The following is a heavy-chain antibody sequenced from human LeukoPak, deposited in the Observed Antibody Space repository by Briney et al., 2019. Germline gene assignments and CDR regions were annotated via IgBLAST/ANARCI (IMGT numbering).Heavy chain of an antibody. CDR3: ARGGTCGGDCYSTVPYYYYGMDV. J-gene: IGHJ6*02. D-gene: IGHD2-21*02. CDR2: IYYSGST. CDR1: GGSISSGGYY. V-gene: IGHV4-31*03. Sequence: SQTLSLTCTVSGGSISSGGYYWSWIRQHPGKGLEWIGYIYYSGSTYHNPSLKSRVTISVDTSKNQFSLKLSSVTAADTAVYYCARGGTCGGDCYSTVPYYYYGMDVWGQGTTVTVSS.